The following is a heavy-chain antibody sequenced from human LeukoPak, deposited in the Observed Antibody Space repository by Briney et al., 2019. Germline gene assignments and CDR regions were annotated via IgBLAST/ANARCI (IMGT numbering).Heavy chain of an antibody. D-gene: IGHD4-17*01. CDR3: ASGGYDYGDPRRFDY. CDR1: GGSISSYY. Sequence: PSETLSLTCTVSGGSISSYYWSWIRQPPGKGLEWIGYIYYSGSTNYNPSLKSRVTISVDTSKNQLSLKLSSVTAADTAVYYCASGGYDYGDPRRFDYWGQGTLVTVSS. V-gene: IGHV4-59*01. CDR2: IYYSGST. J-gene: IGHJ4*02.